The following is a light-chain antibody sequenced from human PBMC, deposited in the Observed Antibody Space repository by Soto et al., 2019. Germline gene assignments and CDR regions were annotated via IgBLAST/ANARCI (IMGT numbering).Light chain of an antibody. CDR3: QQYDKYST. V-gene: IGKV1-5*01. J-gene: IGKJ1*01. Sequence: IQMTQSPSTLSASVGDTVTITCRASQTVSVSLAWYRQKPGKAPNLLIYDASTLQEGVPSRFSGSGSRTGFPLTITRLQPDDLATYFCQQYDKYSTFGHGTKVDVK. CDR1: QTVSVS. CDR2: DAS.